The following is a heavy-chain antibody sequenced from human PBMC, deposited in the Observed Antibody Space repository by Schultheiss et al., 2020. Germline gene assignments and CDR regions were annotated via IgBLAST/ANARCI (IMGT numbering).Heavy chain of an antibody. CDR2: ISGSGGST. V-gene: IGHV3-23*01. Sequence: GGSLRLSCAASGFTFSSYAMSWVRQAPGKGLEWVSAISGSGGSTYYADSVKGRFTISRDNSKNTLYLQMNSLRAEDTAVYYCARGVTMVQGAFDYWGQGTLVTVSS. CDR1: GFTFSSYA. CDR3: ARGVTMVQGAFDY. J-gene: IGHJ4*02. D-gene: IGHD3-10*01.